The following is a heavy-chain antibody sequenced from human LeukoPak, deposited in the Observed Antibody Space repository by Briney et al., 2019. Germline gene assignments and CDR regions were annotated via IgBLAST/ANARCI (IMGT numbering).Heavy chain of an antibody. CDR2: INPNSGGT. D-gene: IGHD6-13*01. J-gene: IGHJ4*02. Sequence: ASVKVSCKASGYTFTGYYMHWVRQAPGQGLEWMGWINPNSGGTNYAQKFQGRVTMTRDTSISTAYMELSRLRSDDTAVYYCARASRVSSWDLDYWGQGTLVTVSS. V-gene: IGHV1-2*02. CDR1: GYTFTGYY. CDR3: ARASRVSSWDLDY.